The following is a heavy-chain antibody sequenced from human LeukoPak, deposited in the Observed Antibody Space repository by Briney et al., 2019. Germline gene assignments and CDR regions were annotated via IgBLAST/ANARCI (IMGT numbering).Heavy chain of an antibody. Sequence: GASVKVSCKASGGTFSSYAISWVRQAPGQGLEWMGGIIPIFGTANYAQKFQGRVTITADESTSTAYMELSSLRSEDTAVYYCAHRMTTVTTSDYWGQGTLVTVSS. CDR2: IIPIFGTA. CDR1: GGTFSSYA. CDR3: AHRMTTVTTSDY. J-gene: IGHJ4*02. D-gene: IGHD4-17*01. V-gene: IGHV1-69*13.